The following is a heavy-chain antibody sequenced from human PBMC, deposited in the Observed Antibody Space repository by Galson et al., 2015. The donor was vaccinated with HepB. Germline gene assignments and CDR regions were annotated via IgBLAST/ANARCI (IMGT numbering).Heavy chain of an antibody. J-gene: IGHJ4*02. CDR1: GFTFSSYA. V-gene: IGHV3-64D*06. CDR2: ISSNGGST. D-gene: IGHD3-22*01. CDR3: VKDPSGYSSGYFDY. Sequence: SLRLSCAASGFTFSSYAMHWVRQAPGKGLEYVSAISSNGGSTYYADSVKGRFTISRDNSKNTLYLQMSSLRAEDTAVYYCVKDPSGYSSGYFDYWGQGTLVTVSS.